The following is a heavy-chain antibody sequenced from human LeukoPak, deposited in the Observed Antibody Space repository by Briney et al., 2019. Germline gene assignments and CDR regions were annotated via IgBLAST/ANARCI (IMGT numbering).Heavy chain of an antibody. D-gene: IGHD5-18*01. Sequence: ASVKVSRKASGYTFTSYYMHWVRQAPGQGLEWMGIINPSGGSTSYAQKFQGRVTMTRDMSTSTVYMELSSLRSEDTAVYYCARALPHRRLMDTTMEQHWFDPWGQGTLVTVSS. J-gene: IGHJ5*02. CDR2: INPSGGST. CDR1: GYTFTSYY. V-gene: IGHV1-46*01. CDR3: ARALPHRRLMDTTMEQHWFDP.